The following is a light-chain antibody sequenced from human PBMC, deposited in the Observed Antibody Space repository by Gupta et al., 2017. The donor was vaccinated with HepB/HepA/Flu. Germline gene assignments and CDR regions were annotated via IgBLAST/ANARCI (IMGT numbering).Light chain of an antibody. V-gene: IGKV3-15*01. J-gene: IGKJ4*01. CDR2: VAS. CDR3: QQYNNWPIN. CDR1: QNVRRD. Sequence: IVFTQSPGSLSLSPGERPTLSCRASQNVRRDLAWYQQKPGQPPRLLMYVASTRAAIVPARFSGSGSGTYFTLTISILQSEDFGVYCCQQYNNWPINFGGGTKVEIK.